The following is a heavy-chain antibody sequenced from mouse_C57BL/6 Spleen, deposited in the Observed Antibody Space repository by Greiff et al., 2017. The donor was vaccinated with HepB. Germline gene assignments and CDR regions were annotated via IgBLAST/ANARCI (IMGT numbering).Heavy chain of an antibody. CDR1: GYTFTDYN. D-gene: IGHD1-1*01. CDR3: ALTTVVPNWYFDV. Sequence: VQLQQSGPELVKPGASVKMSCKASGYTFTDYNMHWVKQSHGKSLEWIGYINPNNGGTSYNQKFKGKATLTVNKSSSTAYMELRSLTSEDSAVYYCALTTVVPNWYFDVWGTGTTVTVSS. CDR2: INPNNGGT. J-gene: IGHJ1*03. V-gene: IGHV1-22*01.